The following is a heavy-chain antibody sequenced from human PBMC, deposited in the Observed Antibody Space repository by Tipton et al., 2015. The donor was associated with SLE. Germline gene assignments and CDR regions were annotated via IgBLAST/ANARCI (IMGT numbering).Heavy chain of an antibody. Sequence: TLSLTSTVSGYSISSGYYWGWIRQPPGKGLEWIGTIYHSGSIYYNPSLKSRVTISVDTSKNQFSLKLNSVTAADTAVYYCAVGYCSSVSCQREYFQHWGQGTLVTVSS. D-gene: IGHD2-2*01. J-gene: IGHJ1*01. CDR3: AVGYCSSVSCQREYFQH. V-gene: IGHV4-38-2*02. CDR1: GYSISSGYY. CDR2: IYHSGSI.